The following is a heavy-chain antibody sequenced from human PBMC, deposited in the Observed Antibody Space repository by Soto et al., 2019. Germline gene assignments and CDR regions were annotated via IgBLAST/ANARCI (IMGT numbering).Heavy chain of an antibody. D-gene: IGHD6-19*01. CDR3: ARPHYIAVELEAFDI. Sequence: ASVKVSCKASGYTFTSYAMHWVHQAPGQRLEWMGWINAGNGNTKYSQKFQGRVTITRDTSASTAYMELSSLRSEDTAVYYCARPHYIAVELEAFDIWGQGQWSPSPQ. V-gene: IGHV1-3*01. CDR2: INAGNGNT. J-gene: IGHJ3*02. CDR1: GYTFTSYA.